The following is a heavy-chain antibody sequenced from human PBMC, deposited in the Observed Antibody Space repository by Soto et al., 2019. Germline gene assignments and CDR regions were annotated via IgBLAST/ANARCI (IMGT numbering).Heavy chain of an antibody. CDR2: ISGSGGST. CDR1: GFTFSSYA. J-gene: IGHJ3*02. Sequence: EVQLLESGGGLVQPGGSLRLSCAASGFTFSSYAMSWVRQAPGKGLEWVSAISGSGGSTYYADSVKGRFTISRDNSMHTLYLQMNSLRAEDTAVYYCPKDRRTLSAFDIWGQGTMVTVSS. CDR3: PKDRRTLSAFDI. V-gene: IGHV3-23*01.